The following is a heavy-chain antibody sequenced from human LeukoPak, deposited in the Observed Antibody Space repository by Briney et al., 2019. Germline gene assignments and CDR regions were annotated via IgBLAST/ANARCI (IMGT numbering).Heavy chain of an antibody. J-gene: IGHJ5*02. CDR2: IYYSGST. V-gene: IGHV4-39*01. D-gene: IGHD1-26*01. CDR3: ARHEYSGSYYGLSWFDP. CDR1: GGSISSSGYY. Sequence: PSETLSLTCTVSGGSISSSGYYWGWVRQPPGKGLEWIASIYYSGSTYYNPSLKSRVTISVDTSKNQLSLKLSSLTAADTAVYYCARHEYSGSYYGLSWFDPWGQGTLVTVSS.